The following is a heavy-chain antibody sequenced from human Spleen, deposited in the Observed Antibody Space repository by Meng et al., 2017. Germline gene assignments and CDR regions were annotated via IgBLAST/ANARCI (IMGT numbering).Heavy chain of an antibody. CDR2: IKQDGSEK. CDR3: ARGNGNYYIH. J-gene: IGHJ4*02. CDR1: GFTFSSYW. V-gene: IGHV3-7*01. D-gene: IGHD1-26*01. Sequence: GESLKISCAASGFTFSSYWMSWVRQAPGKGLERVANIKQDGSEKYYVDSVKGRFTISRDNAKNSLYLEMNSLRAEDTAVYYCARGNGNYYIHWGQGSLVTVSS.